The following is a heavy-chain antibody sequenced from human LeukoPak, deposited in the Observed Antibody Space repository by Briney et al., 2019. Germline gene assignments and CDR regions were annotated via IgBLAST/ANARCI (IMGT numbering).Heavy chain of an antibody. CDR1: RSPFTHSS. Sequence: ASVKVSCKASRSPFTHSSIHWARHAPGQGLEWMGWVNPNSGDTNHAHKFQGRVTMTSDTSISTDYMDLNRVSSDDTFFCYCALLLSSTWYRFDSWGQGTLVTVSS. CDR2: VNPNSGDT. J-gene: IGHJ4*02. D-gene: IGHD6-13*01. V-gene: IGHV1-2*02. CDR3: ALLLSSTWYRFDS.